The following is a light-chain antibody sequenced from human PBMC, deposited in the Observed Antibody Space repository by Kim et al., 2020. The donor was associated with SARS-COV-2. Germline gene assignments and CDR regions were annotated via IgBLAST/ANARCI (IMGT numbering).Light chain of an antibody. CDR3: LQHTNYPWT. V-gene: IGKV1-17*01. CDR1: QGIRND. CDR2: GAS. J-gene: IGKJ1*01. Sequence: ASVGDRVTINCRASQGIRNDLGWYQQKPGKAPKRLIYGASNLESGVPSRFSGSGSGTEFSLTISGLQPEDLATYYCLQHTNYPWTFGQGTKVDIK.